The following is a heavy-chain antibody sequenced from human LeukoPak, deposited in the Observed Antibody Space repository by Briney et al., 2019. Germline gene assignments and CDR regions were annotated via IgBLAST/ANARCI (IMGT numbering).Heavy chain of an antibody. CDR2: IYHSGST. D-gene: IGHD3-10*01. J-gene: IGHJ6*04. CDR1: GGSISSSNW. CDR3: ARDLMVRGVIYYYYGMDV. Sequence: SETLSLTCAVSGGSISSSNWWSWVRQPPGKGLEWIGEIYHSGSTNYNPSLKSRVTISVDKSKNQFSLKLSSVTAADTAVYYCARDLMVRGVIYYYYGMDVWGKGTTVTVSS. V-gene: IGHV4-4*02.